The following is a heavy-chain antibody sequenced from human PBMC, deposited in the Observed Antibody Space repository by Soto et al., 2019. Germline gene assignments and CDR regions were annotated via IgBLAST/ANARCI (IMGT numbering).Heavy chain of an antibody. D-gene: IGHD3-10*01. CDR2: IIPIFGTA. CDR3: ARQKYSYGSGSNYYSMHV. J-gene: IGHJ6*02. Sequence: QVQLVQSGAEVKKPGSSVKVSCKASGGTFSSYAISWVRQAPGQGLEWMGGIIPIFGTANYAQKFQGRVTITADESTSTAYMELSSLRSEDTAMYYCARQKYSYGSGSNYYSMHVWGQGTTVTVSS. CDR1: GGTFSSYA. V-gene: IGHV1-69*01.